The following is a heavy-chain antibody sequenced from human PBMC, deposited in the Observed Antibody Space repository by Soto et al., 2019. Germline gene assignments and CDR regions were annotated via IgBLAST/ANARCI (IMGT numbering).Heavy chain of an antibody. CDR3: ARDVGYCSGGSCYSRSLLDY. Sequence: PGGSLRLSCAASGFTFSSYGMHWVRQAPGKGLEWVAVIWYDGSNKYYADSVKGRFTISRDNSKNTLYLQMNSLRAEDTAVYYCARDVGYCSGGSCYSRSLLDYWGQGTLVTVSS. D-gene: IGHD2-15*01. V-gene: IGHV3-33*01. CDR2: IWYDGSNK. J-gene: IGHJ4*02. CDR1: GFTFSSYG.